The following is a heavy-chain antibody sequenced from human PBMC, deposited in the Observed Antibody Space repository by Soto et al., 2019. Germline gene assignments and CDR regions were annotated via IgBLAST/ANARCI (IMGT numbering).Heavy chain of an antibody. CDR1: GYTFTDYY. Sequence: ASVKVSCKASGYTFTDYYIHWVRQAPGQGLQWMGWINPNSGGTNYAQKFQGRVTVTRDTSISTAYMELRRLTSDDTAVYYCATAQSTYTVYDAGDYWAQRTLDTVSS. J-gene: IGHJ4*02. CDR2: INPNSGGT. V-gene: IGHV1-2*02. D-gene: IGHD5-12*01. CDR3: ATAQSTYTVYDAGDY.